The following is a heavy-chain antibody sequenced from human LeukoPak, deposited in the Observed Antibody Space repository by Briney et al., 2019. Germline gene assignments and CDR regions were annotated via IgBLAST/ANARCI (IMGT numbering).Heavy chain of an antibody. V-gene: IGHV3-9*03. Sequence: PGGSLRLSCAGSGFTFDDYAMHWVRQAPGKGLEWVSGISWNSGNIGYADSVKGRFIVSRDNVKNSLYLQMNSLRDEDMALYYCAKGRSGYYYGSGPLDYWGQGTLVTVSS. D-gene: IGHD3-10*01. CDR3: AKGRSGYYYGSGPLDY. CDR2: ISWNSGNI. J-gene: IGHJ4*02. CDR1: GFTFDDYA.